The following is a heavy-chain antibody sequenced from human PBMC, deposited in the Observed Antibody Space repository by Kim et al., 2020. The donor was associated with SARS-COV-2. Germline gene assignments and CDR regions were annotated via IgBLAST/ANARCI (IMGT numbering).Heavy chain of an antibody. CDR3: ARFVSSYGDYGRDYYYYGMDV. J-gene: IGHJ6*02. CDR2: TYYRSKWYN. CDR1: GDSVSSNSAA. Sequence: SQTLSLTCAISGDSVSSNSAAWNWIRQSPSRGLEWLGRTYYRSKWYNDYAVSVKSRITINPDTSKNQFSLQLNSVTPEDTAVYYCARFVSSYGDYGRDYYYYGMDVWGQGTTVTVSS. V-gene: IGHV6-1*01. D-gene: IGHD4-17*01.